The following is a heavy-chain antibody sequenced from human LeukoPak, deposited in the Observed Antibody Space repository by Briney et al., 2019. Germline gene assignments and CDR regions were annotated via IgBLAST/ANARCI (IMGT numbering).Heavy chain of an antibody. CDR1: GGSFSGYY. V-gene: IGHV4-34*01. J-gene: IGHJ6*03. D-gene: IGHD2-2*01. CDR3: ARLHRVVPAAIYYYYYYMDV. Sequence: PSETLSLTCAVYGGSFSGYYWSWIRQPPGKGLEWIGEINHSGSTNYNPSLKSRVTISVDTSKNQFSLKLSSVTAADTAVYYCARLHRVVPAAIYYYYYYMDVWGKGTTVTVPS. CDR2: INHSGST.